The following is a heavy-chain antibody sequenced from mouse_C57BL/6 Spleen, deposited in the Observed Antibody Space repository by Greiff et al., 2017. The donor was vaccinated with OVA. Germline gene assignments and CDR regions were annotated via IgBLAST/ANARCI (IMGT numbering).Heavy chain of an antibody. CDR1: GYTFTSYG. CDR3: ARFCGSSQPY. V-gene: IGHV1-81*01. CDR2: FYPRSGNT. D-gene: IGHD1-1*01. J-gene: IGHJ2*01. Sequence: QVQLKQSGAELARPGASVKLSCKASGYTFTSYGLSWVKQRTGQGLEWIGEFYPRSGNTYYNEKFKGKATLTADKSSSTAYMELRSLTSEDSAVYFCARFCGSSQPYWGQGTTLTVSS.